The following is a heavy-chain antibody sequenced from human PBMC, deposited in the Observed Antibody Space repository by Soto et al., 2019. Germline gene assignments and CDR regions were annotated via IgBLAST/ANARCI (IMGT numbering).Heavy chain of an antibody. J-gene: IGHJ6*02. Sequence: PSETLSLTCTVSGGSISSYYWSWIRQPPGKGLDWIGYIYYSGSTNYNPSLKSRVTISVDTSKNQFSLKLSSVTAEDTAVYYCAKEEPITIFGVVVSRGGMDVWGQGTTVTVSS. V-gene: IGHV4-59*01. CDR1: GGSISSYY. CDR3: AKEEPITIFGVVVSRGGMDV. CDR2: IYYSGST. D-gene: IGHD3-3*01.